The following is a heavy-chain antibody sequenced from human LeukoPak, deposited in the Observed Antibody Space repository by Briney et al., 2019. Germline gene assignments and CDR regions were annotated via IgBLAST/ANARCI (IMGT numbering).Heavy chain of an antibody. D-gene: IGHD3-22*01. J-gene: IGHJ4*02. CDR2: ISGNGGSL. Sequence: GGSLRLSCAASGFSFSNYAMSWVRQAPGKGLEWVSAISGNGGSLYYADSMKGRFTISRDNSKNELYLQVNSLTAEDTAVYYCAKRDAYDSSGFSPLFDHWGQGTLVTVSS. V-gene: IGHV3-23*01. CDR1: GFSFSNYA. CDR3: AKRDAYDSSGFSPLFDH.